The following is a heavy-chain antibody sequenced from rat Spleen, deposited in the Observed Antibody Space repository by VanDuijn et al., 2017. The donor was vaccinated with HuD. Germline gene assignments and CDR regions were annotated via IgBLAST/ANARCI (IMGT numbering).Heavy chain of an antibody. CDR1: GFTFSDYY. V-gene: IGHV5-20*01. CDR2: ISYDSVAS. CDR3: ARDVTTLDY. Sequence: EVQLVESGGGLVQPGRSLRLSCAASGFTFSDYYMAWVRQAPTKGLEWVASISYDSVASYYRDSVKGRFTISRDNAKNTQYLQMDSLRSEDTATYYCARDVTTLDYWGQGVMVTVSS. J-gene: IGHJ2*01.